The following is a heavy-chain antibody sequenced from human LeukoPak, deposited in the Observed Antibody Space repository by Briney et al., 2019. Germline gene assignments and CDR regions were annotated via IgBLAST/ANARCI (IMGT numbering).Heavy chain of an antibody. J-gene: IGHJ4*02. CDR3: ARHIVATITRVDY. CDR1: GGSISSSSYY. D-gene: IGHD5-12*01. V-gene: IGHV4-39*01. CDR2: IYYSGST. Sequence: PSETLSLTCTVSGGSISSSSYYWGWIRQPPGKGLEWIGSIYYSGSTYYHPSLKSRVTISVDTSKNQFSLKLSSVTAADTAVYYCARHIVATITRVDYWGQGTLVTVSS.